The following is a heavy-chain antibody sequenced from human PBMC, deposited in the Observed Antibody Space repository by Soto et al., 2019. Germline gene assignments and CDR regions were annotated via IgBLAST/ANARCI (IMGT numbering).Heavy chain of an antibody. Sequence: QVQLVQSGAEVKKPGSSVKVSCKASGGTFSSYAISWVRQAPGQGLEWMGGIIPIFGTANYAQKFQGRVTITADEATSTAYMELSSLRSEDTAVYYCARERVTIFGVVLMSSGMDVWGQGTTVTVSS. J-gene: IGHJ6*02. CDR1: GGTFSSYA. D-gene: IGHD3-3*01. V-gene: IGHV1-69*01. CDR3: ARERVTIFGVVLMSSGMDV. CDR2: IIPIFGTA.